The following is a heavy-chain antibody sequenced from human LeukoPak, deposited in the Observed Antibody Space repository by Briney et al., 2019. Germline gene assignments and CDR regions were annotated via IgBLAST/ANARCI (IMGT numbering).Heavy chain of an antibody. V-gene: IGHV3-9*01. CDR1: GFTFDDYA. CDR2: ISWNSGSI. D-gene: IGHD6-19*01. CDR3: AKVSGWYRTMDAFDI. Sequence: GGSLRLFCAAAGFTFDDYAMHWVRQAPGKGLEWVSGISWNSGSIGYADSVKGRFTISRDNAKNSLYLQMNSLRAEDTALYYCAKVSGWYRTMDAFDIWGQGTMVTVSS. J-gene: IGHJ3*02.